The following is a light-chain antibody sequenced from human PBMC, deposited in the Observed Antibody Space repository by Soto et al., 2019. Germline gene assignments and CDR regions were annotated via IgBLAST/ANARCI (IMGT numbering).Light chain of an antibody. Sequence: QSALTQPPSASGSPGQSVTISCTGAHSDFGGYNYVSWYQQHPGKAPKLMIFEVNKRPSGVPDRFSGSKFGNTASLTVSGLQAEDEADYYCSSYAGSNKVVFGGGTQLTVL. CDR2: EVN. CDR1: HSDFGGYNY. J-gene: IGLJ2*01. V-gene: IGLV2-8*01. CDR3: SSYAGSNKVV.